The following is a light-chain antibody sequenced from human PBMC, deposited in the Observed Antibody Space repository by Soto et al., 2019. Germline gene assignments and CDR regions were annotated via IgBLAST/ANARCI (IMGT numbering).Light chain of an antibody. V-gene: IGKV1-39*01. J-gene: IGKJ1*01. CDR1: QSISSY. Sequence: DVQMTQSPSSLSASVGDPVTITCRASQSISSYLNWYQQKPGKAPKLLIYAASSLQSGVPSRFSGSGSGTDFTLTISSLQPEDFATYYCQQSYSTPETFGQGTKVDIK. CDR2: AAS. CDR3: QQSYSTPET.